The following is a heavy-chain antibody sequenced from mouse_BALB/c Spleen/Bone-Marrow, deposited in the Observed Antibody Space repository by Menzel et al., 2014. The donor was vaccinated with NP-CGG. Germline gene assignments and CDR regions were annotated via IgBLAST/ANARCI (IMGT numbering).Heavy chain of an antibody. Sequence: EVKLMESGGGLVQPGGSLKLSCVASGFTFSSYGMSWVRQTPDKRLELVATLNNNGGSPYYPDSVKGQFTISRDNAKNPLYLQMSSLKSEYTAMYYCARVDGWYFDVWGAVTTVTVSS. V-gene: IGHV5-6-3*01. CDR3: ARVDGWYFDV. J-gene: IGHJ1*01. CDR2: LNNNGGSP. CDR1: GFTFSSYG.